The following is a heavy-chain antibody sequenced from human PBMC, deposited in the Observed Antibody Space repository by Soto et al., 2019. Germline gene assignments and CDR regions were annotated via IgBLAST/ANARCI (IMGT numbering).Heavy chain of an antibody. V-gene: IGHV1-24*01. CDR1: GYTLTELS. CDR3: ATDLARGRWEEPDY. Sequence: GASVKVSCKVSGYTLTELSMHWVRQAPGKGLEWMGGFDPEDGETIYAQKFQGRVTMTEGTSTDTAYMELSSLRSVDTAVYYCATDLARGRWEEPDYWGQGTLVTVSS. CDR2: FDPEDGET. D-gene: IGHD1-26*01. J-gene: IGHJ4*02.